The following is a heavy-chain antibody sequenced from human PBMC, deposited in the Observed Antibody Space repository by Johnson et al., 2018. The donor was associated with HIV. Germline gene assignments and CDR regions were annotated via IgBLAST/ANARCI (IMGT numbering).Heavy chain of an antibody. J-gene: IGHJ3*01. CDR2: FGTAGDT. D-gene: IGHD2-2*01. V-gene: IGHV3-13*01. CDR3: SRRSTRSDGFDL. CDR1: GFTFSCYD. Sequence: VQLVESGGGLVQPGGSLRLSCAASGFTFSCYDVHWVRQATGKGLEWVSPFGTAGDTYYPPSVKGRFTTSRENAKNSFDLQMNSLTAVDTAVYYCSRRSTRSDGFDLWGQGTMVIVSS.